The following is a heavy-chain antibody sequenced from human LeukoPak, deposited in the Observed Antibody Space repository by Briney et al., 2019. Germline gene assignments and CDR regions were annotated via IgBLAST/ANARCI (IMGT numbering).Heavy chain of an antibody. Sequence: KASEALSLTCSVSGGSIAVNHYYWGWIRQPPGKGLEWIGSGLYTGNTYSNPSLRSRVTISVDTSKNEFSLKMNSVTAADTAVYYCAREHRSSKYFDSWGQGALMIFSS. CDR1: GGSIAVNHYY. CDR2: GLYTGNT. J-gene: IGHJ4*02. D-gene: IGHD6-6*01. CDR3: AREHRSSKYFDS. V-gene: IGHV4-39*02.